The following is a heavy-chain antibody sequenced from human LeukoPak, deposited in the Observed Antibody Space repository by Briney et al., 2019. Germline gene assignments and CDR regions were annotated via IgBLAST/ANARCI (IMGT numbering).Heavy chain of an antibody. CDR2: INPSGSST. Sequence: ASVKVSCKASGYSFTSHYMHWVRQAPGQGLEWMGLINPSGSSTLYAQKFQGRVTMTRDMSTTTDYMELSSLRSEDTAVYYCARVRSGYDGMDWGQGTLVTVSS. D-gene: IGHD5-12*01. J-gene: IGHJ4*02. V-gene: IGHV1-46*01. CDR1: GYSFTSHY. CDR3: ARVRSGYDGMD.